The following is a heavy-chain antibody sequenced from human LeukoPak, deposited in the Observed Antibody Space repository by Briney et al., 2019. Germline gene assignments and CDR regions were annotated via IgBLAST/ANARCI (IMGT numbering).Heavy chain of an antibody. CDR3: AREYSDYYYYYMDV. CDR2: IYYSGST. CDR1: GGSISSYY. D-gene: IGHD1-26*01. Sequence: PSETLSLTCTVSGGSISSYYWSWIRQPPGKGLEWIGYIYYSGSTNYNPSLKSRVTISVDTSKNQFSLKLSSVTAADTAVYYCAREYSDYYYYYMDVWGKGTTVTVSS. V-gene: IGHV4-59*12. J-gene: IGHJ6*03.